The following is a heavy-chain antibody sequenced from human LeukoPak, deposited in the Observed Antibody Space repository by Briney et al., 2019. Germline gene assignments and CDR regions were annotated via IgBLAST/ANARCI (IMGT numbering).Heavy chain of an antibody. CDR3: AKSATITMILMVLSDEFYFDS. V-gene: IGHV3-23*01. CDR2: LSGSGTST. CDR1: GFTFSSYA. Sequence: PGGPLRLSCAVSGFTFSSYAMSWVRQAAGKGLEWVSTLSGSGTSTYYADSVKGRFTISRDNSKNTLYLQMNSLRAEDTAVYYCAKSATITMILMVLSDEFYFDSWGQGTLVTVSS. J-gene: IGHJ4*02. D-gene: IGHD3-22*01.